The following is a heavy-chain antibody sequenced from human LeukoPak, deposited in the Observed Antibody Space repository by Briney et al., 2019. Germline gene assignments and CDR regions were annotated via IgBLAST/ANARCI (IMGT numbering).Heavy chain of an antibody. J-gene: IGHJ4*02. CDR3: ARRSAEVRGVIGY. CDR1: GYSFTSYW. V-gene: IGHV5-51*01. Sequence: GESLKISCKGSGYSFTSYWIGWVRQMPGKGLEWMGIIYPGDSDTRYNPSFQGQVTIPADKSISTAYLQWSSLKASDSAMYYCARRSAEVRGVIGYWGQGTLVTVSS. CDR2: IYPGDSDT. D-gene: IGHD3-10*01.